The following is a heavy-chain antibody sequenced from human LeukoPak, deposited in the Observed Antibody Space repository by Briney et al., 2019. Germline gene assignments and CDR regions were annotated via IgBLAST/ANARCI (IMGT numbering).Heavy chain of an antibody. J-gene: IGHJ3*02. CDR2: IYSGGST. CDR3: ARDMYYYDSSGYPPDAFDI. D-gene: IGHD3-22*01. Sequence: GGSLRLSCAASGFTVSSNYMSWVRQAPGKGLEWVSVIYSGGSTYYADSVKGRFTISRDNSKNTLYLQMNSLRAEDTAVYYCARDMYYYDSSGYPPDAFDIWGQGTMVTVSS. V-gene: IGHV3-53*01. CDR1: GFTVSSNY.